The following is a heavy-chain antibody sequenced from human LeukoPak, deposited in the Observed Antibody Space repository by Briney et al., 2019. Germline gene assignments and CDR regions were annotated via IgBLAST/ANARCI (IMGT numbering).Heavy chain of an antibody. V-gene: IGHV4-39*07. J-gene: IGHJ4*02. CDR3: ARDLSYDYVWGSLSFDY. CDR2: IYYSGST. Sequence: SSETLSLTCTVSGGSISSSSYYWGWIRQPPGKGLEWIGSIYYSGSTYYNPSLKSRVTISVDTSKNQFSLKLSSVTAADTAVYYCARDLSYDYVWGSLSFDYWGQGTPVTVSS. CDR1: GGSISSSSYY. D-gene: IGHD3-16*01.